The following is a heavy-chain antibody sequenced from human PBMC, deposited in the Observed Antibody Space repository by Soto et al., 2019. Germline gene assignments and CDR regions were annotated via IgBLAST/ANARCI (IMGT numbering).Heavy chain of an antibody. CDR1: GVSVKSYA. V-gene: IGHV3-21*06. Sequence: GCSTGIGCSACGVSVKSYAVNLLRKAPGKGLEWVSSISRFSDRTYYADSVKGRFAIFRANAENSVYLQVNSLRAEDTAVYYCARVGAYFGVFDYFDYWGQGTPVTVSS. CDR3: ARVGAYFGVFDYFDY. J-gene: IGHJ4*02. CDR2: ISRFSDRT. D-gene: IGHD3-10*01.